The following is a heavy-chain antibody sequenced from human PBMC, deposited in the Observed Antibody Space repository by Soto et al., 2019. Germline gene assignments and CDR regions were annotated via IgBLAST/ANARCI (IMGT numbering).Heavy chain of an antibody. J-gene: IGHJ6*02. CDR1: GGAINNRDYY. CDR3: ARDRPAFKSFGSGMDV. Sequence: QVQLQESGPGLVKPSQTLSLTCSVSGGAINNRDYYWSWIRQHPGKGLEWIGNIFYSGSTAYNPSLKGRLTISIDTSKNEFSLKLTSVTAADTAVYYCARDRPAFKSFGSGMDVWGQGTTVTVSS. CDR2: IFYSGST. D-gene: IGHD3-16*01. V-gene: IGHV4-31*03.